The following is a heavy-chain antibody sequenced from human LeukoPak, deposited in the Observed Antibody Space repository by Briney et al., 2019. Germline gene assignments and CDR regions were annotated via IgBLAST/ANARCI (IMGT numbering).Heavy chain of an antibody. J-gene: IGHJ3*02. CDR2: FYYSGST. V-gene: IGHV4-39*01. CDR1: GGSISSSSYY. Sequence: PSETLSVTCTVSGGSISSSSYYWGWIRRPPGKGLEWIGSFYYSGSTYYNPSLKSRVTISVDTSKNQFSLKLSSVTAADTAVYYCASANLSSGFYPDAFDIWGQGTMVTVSS. D-gene: IGHD3-22*01. CDR3: ASANLSSGFYPDAFDI.